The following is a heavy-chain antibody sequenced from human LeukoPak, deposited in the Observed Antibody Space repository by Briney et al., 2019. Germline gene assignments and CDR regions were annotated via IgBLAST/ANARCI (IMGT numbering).Heavy chain of an antibody. D-gene: IGHD3-16*02. CDR1: GFTFSSYG. V-gene: IGHV3-23*01. J-gene: IGHJ4*02. CDR3: AKGGSYRSQPYFDY. CDR2: ISNSGGST. Sequence: GGSLRLSCAASGFTFSSYGMSWVRQAPGKGLEWVSSISNSGGSTYHADSVKGRFTISRDNSKNTLYLQMNSLRAEDTAVYYCAKGGSYRSQPYFDYWGQGTLVTASS.